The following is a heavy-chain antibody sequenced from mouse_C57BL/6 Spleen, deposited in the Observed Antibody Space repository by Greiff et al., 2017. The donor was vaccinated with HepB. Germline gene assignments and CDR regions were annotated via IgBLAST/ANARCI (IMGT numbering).Heavy chain of an antibody. Sequence: SGAELVRPGASVKLSCTASGFNIKDDYMHWVKQRPEQGLEWIGWIDPENGDTEYASKFQGKATITADTSSNTAYLQLSSLTSEDTAVYYCTKGLRFAYWGQGTLVTVSA. V-gene: IGHV14-4*01. J-gene: IGHJ3*01. CDR1: GFNIKDDY. CDR3: TKGLRFAY. D-gene: IGHD3-3*01. CDR2: IDPENGDT.